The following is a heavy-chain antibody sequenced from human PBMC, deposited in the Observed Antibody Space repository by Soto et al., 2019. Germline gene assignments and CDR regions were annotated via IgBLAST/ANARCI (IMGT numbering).Heavy chain of an antibody. V-gene: IGHV4-30-2*01. CDR2: IYHSGST. J-gene: IGHJ4*02. D-gene: IGHD4-17*01. Sequence: QLQLQESGSGLVKPSQTLSLTCAVSGGSISSGGYSWSWIRQPPGKGLEWIGYIYHSGSTYYNPSLKSLVTISVDRSKTQFSLKLSSVTAADTAVYYCARVGTVTTSFDYWGQGTLVTVSS. CDR3: ARVGTVTTSFDY. CDR1: GGSISSGGYS.